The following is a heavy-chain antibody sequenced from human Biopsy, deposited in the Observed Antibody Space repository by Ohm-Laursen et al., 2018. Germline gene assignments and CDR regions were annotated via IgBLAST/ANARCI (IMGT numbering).Heavy chain of an antibody. Sequence: TLSLTCTVSGGSISDSTYHWGWIRQSPGKGLEWIGNIYYSGNTDYSTSLKSRVTISVDKSNNHFSLKLRSVTAADTAVYYCARQVDFWSGYVDYWGQGTLVAVSS. CDR3: ARQVDFWSGYVDY. CDR2: IYYSGNT. CDR1: GGSISDSTYH. V-gene: IGHV4-39*01. D-gene: IGHD3-3*01. J-gene: IGHJ4*02.